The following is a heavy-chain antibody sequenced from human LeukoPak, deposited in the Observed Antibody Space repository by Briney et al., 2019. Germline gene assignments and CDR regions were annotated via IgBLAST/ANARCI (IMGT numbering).Heavy chain of an antibody. CDR1: GFTFSNYA. J-gene: IGHJ5*02. CDR3: ARDYRYCSSTSCYSMPFDP. Sequence: GGSLRLSCGASGFTFSNYAMTWVRQAPGKGLEWVSDISGSGGSTFYADSVKGRFTISRDNSKNTLYLQMNSLRAEDTAVYYCARDYRYCSSTSCYSMPFDPWGQGTLVTVSS. CDR2: ISGSGGST. D-gene: IGHD2-2*01. V-gene: IGHV3-23*01.